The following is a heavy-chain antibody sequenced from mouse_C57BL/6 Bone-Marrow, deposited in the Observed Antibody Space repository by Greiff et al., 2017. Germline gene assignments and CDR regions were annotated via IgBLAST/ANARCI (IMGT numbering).Heavy chain of an antibody. Sequence: EVKLVESGGDLVKPGGSLKLSCAASGFTFSSYGMSWVRQTPDKSLEWVATISRGGSYTYYPDSVKGRSTISRDNAKTTLYLQMSSRKSEDAAMYYCARQGDYDGYFDVWGTGTTVTVSS. D-gene: IGHD2-4*01. CDR3: ARQGDYDGYFDV. J-gene: IGHJ1*03. CDR1: GFTFSSYG. CDR2: ISRGGSYT. V-gene: IGHV5-6*01.